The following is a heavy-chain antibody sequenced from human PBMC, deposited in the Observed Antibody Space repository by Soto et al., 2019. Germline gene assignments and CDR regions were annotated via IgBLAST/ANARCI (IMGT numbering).Heavy chain of an antibody. CDR3: AREKEPCSDTTCYSGPFEY. V-gene: IGHV3-48*02. CDR1: GFPFSTYT. CDR2: ITSKSSTI. D-gene: IGHD2-21*01. Sequence: HPGGSLRLSWAASGFPFSTYTMNWVRQAPGKGLEWISYITSKSSTIKYADSVKGRFTVSRDNAKSSLYLQLNSLTDEDTAVYYCAREKEPCSDTTCYSGPFEYWGQGTLVTV. J-gene: IGHJ4*02.